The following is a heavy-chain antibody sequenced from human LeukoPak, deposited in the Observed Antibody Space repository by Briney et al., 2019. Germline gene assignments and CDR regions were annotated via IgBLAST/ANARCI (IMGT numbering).Heavy chain of an antibody. D-gene: IGHD2-21*02. CDR3: AKSISSPYCGGDCYFDY. CDR1: GFTFSSYG. CDR2: ISYDGSNK. V-gene: IGHV3-30*18. J-gene: IGHJ4*02. Sequence: GGSLRLSCAASGFTFSSYGMHWVRQAPGKGLEWVAVISYDGSNKYYADSVKGRFTISRDNSKNTLYLQMNSLRAEDTAVYYCAKSISSPYCGGDCYFDYWGQGTLVTVSS.